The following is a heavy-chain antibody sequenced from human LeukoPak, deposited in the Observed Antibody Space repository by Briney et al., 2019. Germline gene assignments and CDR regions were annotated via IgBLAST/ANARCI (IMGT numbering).Heavy chain of an antibody. D-gene: IGHD5-24*01. CDR1: GFTFSSYS. J-gene: IGHJ3*02. CDR2: ISSSSSYI. CDR3: ARVPRCQMGSAFDI. V-gene: IGHV3-21*01. Sequence: GGSLRLSCAASGFTFSSYSMNWVRQAPGKGLEWVSSISSSSSYIYYADSVKGRFTISRDNAKNSLYLQMNSLRAEDTAVYYCARVPRCQMGSAFDIWGQGTMVTVSS.